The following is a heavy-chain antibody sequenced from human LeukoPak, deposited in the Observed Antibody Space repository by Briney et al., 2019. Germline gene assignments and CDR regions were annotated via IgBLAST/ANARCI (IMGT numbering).Heavy chain of an antibody. D-gene: IGHD3-16*02. CDR2: ITTGDSDT. Sequence: PGGSLRLSCAASGFTFSSYAMSWVRQAPGKGLDWVSVITTGDSDTYYSESVKGRFTISRDDSKDTVYLQMNSLRADDTAVYYCANYRRGPSYYLHHWGQGTLVTVAS. CDR1: GFTFSSYA. CDR3: ANYRRGPSYYLHH. V-gene: IGHV3-23*01. J-gene: IGHJ4*02.